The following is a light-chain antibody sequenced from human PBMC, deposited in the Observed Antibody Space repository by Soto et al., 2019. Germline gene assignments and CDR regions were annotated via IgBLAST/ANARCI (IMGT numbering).Light chain of an antibody. V-gene: IGKV3-11*01. CDR1: QSVSSY. CDR2: DAS. Sequence: EILLTQSPATLSLSPGERATLSCRASQSVSSYLAWYQQKPGQAPRLLIYDASNRATGIPARFSGSGSGTGFTLTISSLEPEDFAVYYCQQRSNWPRTFGQGTKVEIK. J-gene: IGKJ1*01. CDR3: QQRSNWPRT.